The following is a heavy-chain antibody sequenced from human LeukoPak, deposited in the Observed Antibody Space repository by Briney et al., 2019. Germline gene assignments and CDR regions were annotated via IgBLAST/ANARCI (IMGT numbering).Heavy chain of an antibody. D-gene: IGHD3-10*01. CDR3: ARAGVTMVRGADDAFDI. CDR2: ICSSGGTI. V-gene: IGHV3-48*04. Sequence: GGSLRLSCAASGFTFSSYSMNWVRQAPGKGLECLSYICSSGGTIYYADSVKGRFTISRDNAKNSLYLQMSSLRAEDTAVYYCARAGVTMVRGADDAFDIWGQGTMVTVSS. CDR1: GFTFSSYS. J-gene: IGHJ3*02.